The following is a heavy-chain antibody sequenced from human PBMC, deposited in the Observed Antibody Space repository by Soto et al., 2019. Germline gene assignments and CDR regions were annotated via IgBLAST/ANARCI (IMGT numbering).Heavy chain of an antibody. V-gene: IGHV1-69*01. CDR3: ARDRDYDILTGYPALDRYGMDV. D-gene: IGHD3-9*01. Sequence: QVQLVQSGAEVKKPGSSVKVSCKASGGTFSSYAISWVRQAPGQGLEWMGGIIPIFGTANYAQKFQGRVTITADESTSTAYMELSSLRSEDTAVYYGARDRDYDILTGYPALDRYGMDVWGQGTTVTVSS. J-gene: IGHJ6*02. CDR1: GGTFSSYA. CDR2: IIPIFGTA.